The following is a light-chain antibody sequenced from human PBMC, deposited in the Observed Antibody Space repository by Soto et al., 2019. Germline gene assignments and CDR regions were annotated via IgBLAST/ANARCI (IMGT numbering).Light chain of an antibody. CDR2: DAS. J-gene: IGKJ4*01. Sequence: TQSPSSLSASVGDRVTLSCRASQSVSSYLAWYQQKPGQAPRLLIYDASNRATGIPARFSGSGSGTDFTLTISSLEPEDFAVYYCQQRSNWLLTFGGGTKVEIK. V-gene: IGKV3-11*01. CDR3: QQRSNWLLT. CDR1: QSVSSY.